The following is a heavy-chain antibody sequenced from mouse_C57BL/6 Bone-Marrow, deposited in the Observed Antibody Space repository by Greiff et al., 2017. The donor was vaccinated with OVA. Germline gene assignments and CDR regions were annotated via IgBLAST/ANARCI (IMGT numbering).Heavy chain of an antibody. CDR2: IDPNSGGT. Sequence: QVQLQQPGAELVKPGASVKLSCKASGYTFTSYWMHWVKQRPGRGLEWIGRIDPNSGGTKYHEKFKSKATLTVDKPSSTAYMQLSSLTSEDSAVYYCARWVIYYDYDCWYFDVWGTGTTVTVSS. V-gene: IGHV1-72*01. CDR3: ARWVIYYDYDCWYFDV. CDR1: GYTFTSYW. D-gene: IGHD2-4*01. J-gene: IGHJ1*03.